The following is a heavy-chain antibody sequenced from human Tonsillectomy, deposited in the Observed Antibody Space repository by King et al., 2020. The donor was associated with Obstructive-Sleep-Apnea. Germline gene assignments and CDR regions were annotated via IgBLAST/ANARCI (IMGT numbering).Heavy chain of an antibody. CDR2: IFNSGST. Sequence: QVQLQESGPGLVKPSETLSLTCTVSGASITNFYWTWIRQPPGKGLEWIGYIFNSGSTSYNPSLRSRVAMSIDTSKNRISLNLSSVTAADTAVYYCARLSGTLWFGEFLGYFDSWGQGALVSVSS. CDR1: GASITNFY. V-gene: IGHV4-59*12. CDR3: ARLSGTLWFGEFLGYFDS. J-gene: IGHJ4*02. D-gene: IGHD3-10*01.